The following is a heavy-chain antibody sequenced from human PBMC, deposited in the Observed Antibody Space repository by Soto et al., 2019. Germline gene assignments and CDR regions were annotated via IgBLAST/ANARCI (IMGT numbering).Heavy chain of an antibody. J-gene: IGHJ5*02. CDR1: GGSFSGYY. V-gene: IGHV4-34*01. CDR2: INHSGST. CDR3: ARGLSGGELWLRGPNWFDP. Sequence: PAETLSLTCAVYGGSFSGYYWSWIRQPPGKGLEWIGEINHSGSTNYNPSLKSRVTISVDTSKNRFSLKLSSVTAADTAVYYCARGLSGGELWLRGPNWFDPWGQGTLVTVSS. D-gene: IGHD5-18*01.